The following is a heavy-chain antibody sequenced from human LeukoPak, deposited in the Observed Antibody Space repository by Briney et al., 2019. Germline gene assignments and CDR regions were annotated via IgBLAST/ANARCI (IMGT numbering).Heavy chain of an antibody. CDR2: MNPNSGNT. CDR3: ARAKAYGGYMKNWGFFDY. CDR1: GGTFSSYA. D-gene: IGHD5-12*01. Sequence: GASVKVSCKASGGTFSSYAITWVRQATGQGLEWMGWMNPNSGNTGYAQKFQGRVTMTRNTSISTAYMELSSLRSEDTAVYYCARAKAYGGYMKNWGFFDYWGQGTLVTVSS. V-gene: IGHV1-8*02. J-gene: IGHJ4*02.